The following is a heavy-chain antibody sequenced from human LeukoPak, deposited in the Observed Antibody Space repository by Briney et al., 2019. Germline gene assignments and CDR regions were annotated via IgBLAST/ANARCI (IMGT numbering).Heavy chain of an antibody. CDR3: ARDPRDHYSSSWYSNWFDP. Sequence: GGSLRLSCAASGFTFSSYSMNWVRQAPGKGLEWVSSISSSSSYIYYADSVKGRFTISRDNAKNSLYLQMNSLRAEDTAVYYCARDPRDHYSSSWYSNWFDPWGQGTLVTVSS. CDR1: GFTFSSYS. CDR2: ISSSSSYI. J-gene: IGHJ5*02. D-gene: IGHD6-13*01. V-gene: IGHV3-21*01.